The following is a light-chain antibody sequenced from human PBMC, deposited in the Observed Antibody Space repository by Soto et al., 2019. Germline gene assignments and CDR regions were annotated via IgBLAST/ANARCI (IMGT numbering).Light chain of an antibody. CDR3: QQYNSYSQT. Sequence: DIPMTQSPSTLPASVGDRVTISCRASQSISSWLAWYQQKPGKAPKLLIYKASSLESGVPSRFSGSGSGTECTLTISSLQPDDVATYYCQQYNSYSQTLGQGTKVDIK. CDR1: QSISSW. J-gene: IGKJ1*01. V-gene: IGKV1-5*03. CDR2: KAS.